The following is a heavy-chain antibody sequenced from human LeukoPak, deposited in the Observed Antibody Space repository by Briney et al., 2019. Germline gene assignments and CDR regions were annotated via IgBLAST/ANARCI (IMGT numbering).Heavy chain of an antibody. J-gene: IGHJ4*02. Sequence: GGSLRLSCAASGFTFSSYAMSWVRQAPGKGLEWVSGISSSGGSTLYADSVKGRFTISRDNSKNTLYLQMNSLRAEDTAVYYCARDPHYDYGGYGVDYWGQGTLVTVSS. CDR2: ISSSGGST. V-gene: IGHV3-23*01. CDR1: GFTFSSYA. CDR3: ARDPHYDYGGYGVDY. D-gene: IGHD4-17*01.